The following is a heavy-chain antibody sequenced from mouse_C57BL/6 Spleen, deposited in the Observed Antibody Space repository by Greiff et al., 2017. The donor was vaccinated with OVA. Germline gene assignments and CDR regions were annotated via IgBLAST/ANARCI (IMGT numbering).Heavy chain of an antibody. V-gene: IGHV1-52*01. CDR2: IDPSDSET. CDR3: ARRNILWKWYFDV. D-gene: IGHD1-1*02. J-gene: IGHJ1*03. CDR1: GYTFTSYW. Sequence: QVQLQQPGAELVRPGSSVKLSCKASGYTFTSYWMHWVKQRPIQGLEWIGNIDPSDSETHYNQKFKDKATLTVDKSSSTAYMQLSSLTSEDSAVYYCARRNILWKWYFDVWGTGTTVTVSS.